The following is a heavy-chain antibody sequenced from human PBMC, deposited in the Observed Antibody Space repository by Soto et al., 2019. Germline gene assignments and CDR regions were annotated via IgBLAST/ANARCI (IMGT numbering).Heavy chain of an antibody. V-gene: IGHV4-34*01. CDR1: GGSFSGYY. CDR3: ARPLNSYYSDTSGYYYNY. D-gene: IGHD3-22*01. CDR2: INHSGST. J-gene: IGHJ4*02. Sequence: PSETLSLTCAVYGGSFSGYYWIWIRQPPGKGLEWIGEINHSGSTNYNPSLKSRVTISVDTSKNQFSLKLSSVTAADTAVYYCARPLNSYYSDTSGYYYNYCGQGTLVTVSS.